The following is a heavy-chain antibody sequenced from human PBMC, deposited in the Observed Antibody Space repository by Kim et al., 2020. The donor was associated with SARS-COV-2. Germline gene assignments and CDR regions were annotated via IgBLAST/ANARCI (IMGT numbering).Heavy chain of an antibody. Sequence: SETLSLTCTVSGGSISSYYWSWIRQPPGKGLEWIGYIYYSGSTNYNPSLKSRVTISVDTSKNQFSLKLSSVTAADTAVYYCARGKDYYDSSIFDYWGQGTLVTVSS. CDR1: GGSISSYY. J-gene: IGHJ4*02. CDR3: ARGKDYYDSSIFDY. CDR2: IYYSGST. D-gene: IGHD3-22*01. V-gene: IGHV4-59*13.